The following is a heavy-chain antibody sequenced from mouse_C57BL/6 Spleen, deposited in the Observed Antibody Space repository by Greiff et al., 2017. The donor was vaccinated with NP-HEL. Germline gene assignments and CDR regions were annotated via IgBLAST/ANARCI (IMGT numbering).Heavy chain of an antibody. Sequence: EVKVVESGGDLVKPGGSLKLSCAASGFTFSSYGMSWVRQTPDKRLEWVATISSGGSYTYYPDSVKGRFTISRDNAKNTLYLQMSSLKSEDTAMYYCARHELVDWYFDVWGTGTTVTVSS. D-gene: IGHD1-1*02. V-gene: IGHV5-6*01. CDR1: GFTFSSYG. CDR2: ISSGGSYT. CDR3: ARHELVDWYFDV. J-gene: IGHJ1*03.